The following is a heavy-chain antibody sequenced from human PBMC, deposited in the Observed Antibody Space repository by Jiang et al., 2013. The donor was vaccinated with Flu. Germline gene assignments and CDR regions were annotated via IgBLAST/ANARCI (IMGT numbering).Heavy chain of an antibody. V-gene: IGHV3-7*03. CDR3: TRGRDAFDV. CDR1: GFTFRDYW. J-gene: IGHJ3*01. CDR2: IKQDGSEK. Sequence: VQLVESGGGLVQPGGSLRLSCAASGFTFRDYWMTWVRQAPGKGLEWVANIKQDGSEKYYVDSVKGRFITSRDNARKSLYLQMNSLRAEDTAVYYCTRGRDAFDVWGQGTVVTVSS.